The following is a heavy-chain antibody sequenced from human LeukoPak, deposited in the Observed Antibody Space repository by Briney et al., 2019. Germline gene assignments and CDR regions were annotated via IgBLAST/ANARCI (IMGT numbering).Heavy chain of an antibody. D-gene: IGHD5-24*01. CDR1: GDSVSSNSAA. J-gene: IGHJ6*02. CDR2: TYYRSKWYN. Sequence: SQTLSLTCAISGDSVSSNSAAWNWIRQSPSRGLEWLGRTYYRSKWYNDYAVSVKSRITINPDTSKNQFSLQLNSVTPEDTAVYYCARDQIEMATIMDHYYGMDVWGQGTTVTVSS. V-gene: IGHV6-1*01. CDR3: ARDQIEMATIMDHYYGMDV.